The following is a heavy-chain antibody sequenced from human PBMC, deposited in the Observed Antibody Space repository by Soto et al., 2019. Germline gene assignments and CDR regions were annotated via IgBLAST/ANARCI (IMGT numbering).Heavy chain of an antibody. CDR1: GSTISSYG. Sequence: GGSLRLSCAAPGSTISSYGMNWLRQAPGKGLEWVSSISGSGGSTYYADSVKGRFTISRDNSKNTLFLQMNSLRAEDTAVYYCAKDVDSRSYWPDYWGQGTLVTVSS. J-gene: IGHJ4*02. D-gene: IGHD3-10*01. CDR3: AKDVDSRSYWPDY. CDR2: ISGSGGST. V-gene: IGHV3-23*01.